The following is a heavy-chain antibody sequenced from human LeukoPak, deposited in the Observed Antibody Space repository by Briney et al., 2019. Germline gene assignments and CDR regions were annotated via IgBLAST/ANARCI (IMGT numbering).Heavy chain of an antibody. J-gene: IGHJ3*02. CDR1: GGSFSGYY. D-gene: IGHD3-9*01. V-gene: IGHV4-34*01. CDR3: ARRSRLLRYFDWLGDAFDI. Sequence: PSGTLSLTCAVYGGSFSGYYWSWIRQPPGKGLEWIGEINHSGSTNYNPSLKSRVTISVDTSKNQFSLKLSSVTAADTAVYYCARRSRLLRYFDWLGDAFDIWGQGTMVTVSS. CDR2: INHSGST.